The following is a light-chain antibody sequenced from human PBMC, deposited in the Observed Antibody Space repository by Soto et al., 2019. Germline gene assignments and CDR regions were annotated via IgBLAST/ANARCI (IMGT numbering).Light chain of an antibody. CDR2: TNT. V-gene: IGLV1-40*01. CDR3: QSYDSSLSRYV. J-gene: IGLJ1*01. Sequence: QSVLTQPPSVSVAPGQRVTSSCTGGSSNFGAGYDVHWYQQLPGTAPKLLIYTNTNLPSGVPDRFSGSKSGTSASLAITGLQAEDEADYYCQSYDSSLSRYVFGAGTKVTV. CDR1: SSNFGAGYD.